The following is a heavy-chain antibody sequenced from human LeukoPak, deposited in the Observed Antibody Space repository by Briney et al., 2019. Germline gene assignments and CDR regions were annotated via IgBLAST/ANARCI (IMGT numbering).Heavy chain of an antibody. Sequence: SLRLSCAASGFTFDDYAMHWVRQAPGKGLEWVSGISWNSGSIGYADSVKGRFTISRDNAKNSLYLQMNSLRAEDTALYYCAKDQSESLGLGSFDYWGQGTLVTVSS. D-gene: IGHD5-18*01. CDR2: ISWNSGSI. J-gene: IGHJ4*02. CDR1: GFTFDDYA. V-gene: IGHV3-9*01. CDR3: AKDQSESLGLGSFDY.